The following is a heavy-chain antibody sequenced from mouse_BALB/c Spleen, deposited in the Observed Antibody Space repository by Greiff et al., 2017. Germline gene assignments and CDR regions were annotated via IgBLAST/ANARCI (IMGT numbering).Heavy chain of an antibody. V-gene: IGHV1-37*01. D-gene: IGHD2-3*01. Sequence: VQLKESGPELVKPGASVKISCKASGYSFTGYFMNWVKQSHGKSLEWIGRINPYNGDTFYNQKFKGKATLTVDKSSSTAHMELLSLTSEDSAVYYCGRSRDGYLYAMDYWGQGTSVTVSS. CDR2: INPYNGDT. CDR1: GYSFTGYF. CDR3: GRSRDGYLYAMDY. J-gene: IGHJ4*01.